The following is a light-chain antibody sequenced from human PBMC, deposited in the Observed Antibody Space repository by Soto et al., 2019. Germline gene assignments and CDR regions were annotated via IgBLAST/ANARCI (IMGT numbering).Light chain of an antibody. V-gene: IGLV2-14*01. CDR2: DVS. CDR3: SSYTGSNTPVV. Sequence: QSALTQPASVSGSPGQSITISCTGTSSDVGGYNYVSWYQQHPGKAPNLIIFDVSNRPSGVSNRFSGPKSGNSASLTISGLQAEDEADYYCSSYTGSNTPVVFGGGTKVTVL. CDR1: SSDVGGYNY. J-gene: IGLJ2*01.